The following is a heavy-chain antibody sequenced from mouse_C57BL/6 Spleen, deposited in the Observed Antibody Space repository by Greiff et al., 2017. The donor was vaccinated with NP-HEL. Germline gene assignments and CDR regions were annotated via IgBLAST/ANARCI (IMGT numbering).Heavy chain of an antibody. V-gene: IGHV1-18*01. J-gene: IGHJ3*01. CDR2: INPNNGGT. D-gene: IGHD1-2*01. Sequence: VQLKQSGPELVKPGASVKIPCKASGYTFTDYNMDWVKQSHGKSLEWIGDINPNNGGTIYNQKFKGKATLTVDKSSSTAYMELRSLTSEDTAVYYCAREGPLLRPFAYWGQGTLVTVSA. CDR3: AREGPLLRPFAY. CDR1: GYTFTDYN.